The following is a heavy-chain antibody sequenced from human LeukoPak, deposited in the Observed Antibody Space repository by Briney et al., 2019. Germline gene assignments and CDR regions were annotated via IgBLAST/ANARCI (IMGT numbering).Heavy chain of an antibody. Sequence: GESLRLSCSVSGVTFSSYAVSWVRQAPGKGLEWVSSISASGAGTYYADSVKGRFTISRDNSKNTLYLQMNSLRAEDTAVYYCAREGVRGSESYYNVKDYWGQGSLVTVSS. CDR3: AREGVRGSESYYNVKDY. CDR2: ISASGAGT. V-gene: IGHV3-23*01. CDR1: GVTFSSYA. J-gene: IGHJ4*02. D-gene: IGHD3-10*01.